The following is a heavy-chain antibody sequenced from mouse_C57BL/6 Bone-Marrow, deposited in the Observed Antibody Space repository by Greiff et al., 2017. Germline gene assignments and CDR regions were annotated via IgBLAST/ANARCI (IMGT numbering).Heavy chain of an antibody. V-gene: IGHV1-69*01. CDR2: IDPSDSYT. CDR1: GYTFTSYW. Sequence: QVQLQQPGAELVMPGASVKLSCKASGYTFTSYWMHWVKQRPGQGLEWIGEIDPSDSYTNYNQKFKGKSTLTVDKSSSTAYMQLSSLTSEDSAVYYCARKSDSERAMDYWGQGTSVTVSS. CDR3: ARKSDSERAMDY. D-gene: IGHD2-13*01. J-gene: IGHJ4*01.